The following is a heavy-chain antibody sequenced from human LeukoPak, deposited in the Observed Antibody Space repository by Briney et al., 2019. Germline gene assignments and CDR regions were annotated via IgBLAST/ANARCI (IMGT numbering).Heavy chain of an antibody. CDR3: ARARYYGSGSYFAGAFDI. J-gene: IGHJ3*02. V-gene: IGHV3-53*01. D-gene: IGHD3-10*01. CDR2: IYSGGST. CDR1: GFTVSSNY. Sequence: GGSLRLSCAASGFTVSSNYMSWVRQAPGKGVEWVSVIYSGGSTYYADSVKGRFTISRDNSKNTLYLQMNSLRAEDTAVYYCARARYYGSGSYFAGAFDIWGQGTMVTVSS.